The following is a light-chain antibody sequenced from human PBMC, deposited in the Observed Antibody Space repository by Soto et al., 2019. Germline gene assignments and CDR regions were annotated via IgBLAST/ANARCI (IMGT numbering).Light chain of an antibody. CDR1: QSVDIS. CDR2: DAS. V-gene: IGKV3-11*01. CDR3: QHRSSWPGA. Sequence: EIVLTQSPATLSVSPGERVILSCRASQSVDISLAWYQQKPGQAPRLLIYDASNRATGIPARFSGSGSGTDFTLTISSLEPEDFAVYYCQHRSSWPGAFGPGTKVDIK. J-gene: IGKJ3*01.